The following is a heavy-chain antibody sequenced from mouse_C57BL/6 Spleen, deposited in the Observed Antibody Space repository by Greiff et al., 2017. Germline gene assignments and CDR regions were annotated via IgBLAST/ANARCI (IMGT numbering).Heavy chain of an antibody. CDR3: ARDYYGSSYDFDV. D-gene: IGHD1-1*01. CDR1: GFTFSDYG. V-gene: IGHV5-17*01. J-gene: IGHJ1*03. CDR2: ISSCRSTI. Sequence: EVQLVESGGGLVKPGGSLKLSCAASGFTFSDYGMHWVRQAPEKGLEWVAYISSCRSTIYYADTVQGRFTISRDNAKNTLFLQMTSLRSEDTAMYYCARDYYGSSYDFDVWGTGTTVTVSS.